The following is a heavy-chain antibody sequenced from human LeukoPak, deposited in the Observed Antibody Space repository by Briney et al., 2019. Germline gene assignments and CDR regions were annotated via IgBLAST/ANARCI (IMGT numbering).Heavy chain of an antibody. D-gene: IGHD4-17*01. V-gene: IGHV3-33*01. Sequence: GGSLRLSCAASGFTFSTYGMHWVRQAPGKGLEWVAVIWYDESTKYYGDSVKGRFTVSRDTSKNTLYLQMNSLRAEDTAVYYCAREGTTAYYLDYWGQGTLVTVSS. CDR1: GFTFSTYG. J-gene: IGHJ4*02. CDR3: AREGTTAYYLDY. CDR2: IWYDESTK.